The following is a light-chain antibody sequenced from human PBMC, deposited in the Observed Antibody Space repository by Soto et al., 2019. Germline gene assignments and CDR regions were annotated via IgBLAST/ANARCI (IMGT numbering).Light chain of an antibody. Sequence: EIVMTQSPATLSVSPGERATLSCRASQSVSSNLAWYQQKPGQAPRLLIYGASTRATGITARFSGSGSGKEFTLTIGSLQSEDFAVYYCQQYNNWPWAFGQGTKVEIK. V-gene: IGKV3-15*01. CDR1: QSVSSN. CDR3: QQYNNWPWA. CDR2: GAS. J-gene: IGKJ1*01.